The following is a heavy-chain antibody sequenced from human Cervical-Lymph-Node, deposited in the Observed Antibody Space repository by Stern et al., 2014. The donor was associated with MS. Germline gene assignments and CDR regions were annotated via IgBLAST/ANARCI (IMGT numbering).Heavy chain of an antibody. CDR2: IWYDGSNP. Sequence: VQLVQSGGGLVQPGRSLRLSCAAAGFSFSRYAMPWVRQAPGKGLEWVALIWYDGSNPYYADYVPGRFTITRDNYKTTLYVQMNSMRAEDTAVYYCASAYSSSHYYYDYWGQGTLVTVSS. J-gene: IGHJ4*02. V-gene: IGHV3-33*01. CDR3: ASAYSSSHYYYDY. D-gene: IGHD6-13*01. CDR1: GFSFSRYA.